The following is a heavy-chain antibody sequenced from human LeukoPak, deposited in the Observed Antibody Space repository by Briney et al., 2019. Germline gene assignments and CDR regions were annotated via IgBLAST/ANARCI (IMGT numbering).Heavy chain of an antibody. D-gene: IGHD4-23*01. V-gene: IGHV5-51*01. J-gene: IGHJ1*01. CDR2: IYPDDSDT. Sequence: GESLKISCKGSGYSFTSYWIAWVRQMPGKGLEWMGIIYPDDSDTKYSPSFQGQVTISADKSISTAYLQWSSLRASDTAMYYCARQGGVVSREDFQHWGQGTLVTVSS. CDR1: GYSFTSYW. CDR3: ARQGGVVSREDFQH.